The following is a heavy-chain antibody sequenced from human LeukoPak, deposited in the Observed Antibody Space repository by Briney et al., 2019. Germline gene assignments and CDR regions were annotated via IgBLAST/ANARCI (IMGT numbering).Heavy chain of an antibody. J-gene: IGHJ4*02. CDR1: GYSFTSYW. CDR3: ASSYGSGSYYSSLDY. Sequence: GESLKISCKGSGYSFTSYWIGWVRQMPGKGLEWMGIIYPGDSDTRYSPSFQGQVTISADKSISTAYLQWSSLKASDTAMYYCASSYGSGSYYSSLDYWGQGTLVTASS. CDR2: IYPGDSDT. V-gene: IGHV5-51*01. D-gene: IGHD3-10*01.